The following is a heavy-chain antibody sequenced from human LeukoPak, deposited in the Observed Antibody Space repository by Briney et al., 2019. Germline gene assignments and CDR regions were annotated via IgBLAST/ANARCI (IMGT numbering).Heavy chain of an antibody. CDR2: NYYSGST. Sequence: PSETLSLTCTVSGGSISSYYWSWIRQPPGKGLEWIGYNYYSGSTNYNPSLKSRVTISVDTSKNQFSLKLSSVPAADTAVYYCARASFHYGGNSWVDYWGQGTLVTVSS. D-gene: IGHD4-23*01. V-gene: IGHV4-59*01. J-gene: IGHJ4*02. CDR3: ARASFHYGGNSWVDY. CDR1: GGSISSYY.